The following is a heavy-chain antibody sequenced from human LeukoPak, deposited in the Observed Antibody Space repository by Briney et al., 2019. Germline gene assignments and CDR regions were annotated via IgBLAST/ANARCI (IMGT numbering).Heavy chain of an antibody. CDR1: GFTFSSYS. CDR2: IKSKTDGGTT. Sequence: GGSLRLSCAASGFTFSSYSMNWVRQAPGKGLEWVGRIKSKTDGGTTDYAAPVKGRFTISRDDSKNTLYLQMNSLRAEDTAVYYCANSATVTTFFHAFDIWGQGTMVTVSS. CDR3: ANSATVTTFFHAFDI. V-gene: IGHV3-15*01. J-gene: IGHJ3*02. D-gene: IGHD4-17*01.